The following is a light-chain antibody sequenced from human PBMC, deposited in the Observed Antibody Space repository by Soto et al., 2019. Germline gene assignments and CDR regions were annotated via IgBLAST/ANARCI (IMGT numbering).Light chain of an antibody. V-gene: IGKV3-20*01. CDR3: QQYGSSPS. J-gene: IGKJ3*01. Sequence: EIVLTQSPGTLSLSPGERATLSCRASQSVSSNYLAWFQQKPGQAPRLLIYGTSGRATGIPDRFSGSGSGTDFTLTISRLEPEDFAVYYCQQYGSSPSFGPGTKVHIK. CDR2: GTS. CDR1: QSVSSNY.